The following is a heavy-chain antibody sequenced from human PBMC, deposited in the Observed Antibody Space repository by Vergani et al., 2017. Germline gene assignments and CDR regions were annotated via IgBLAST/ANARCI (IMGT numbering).Heavy chain of an antibody. V-gene: IGHV2-5*01. CDR3: ARIRLRGRLLWFGEYGDAFDI. Sequence: QITLKESGPTLVKPTQTLTLTCTFSGFSLSSSGLGVGWIRQPPGKALEWVVFIYWNDDKRYNPSLESRITITKDTSKNQVFLTLTIVDPVDSATYYCARIRLRGRLLWFGEYGDAFDIWGQGTMVTVSS. D-gene: IGHD3-10*01. CDR2: IYWNDDK. CDR1: GFSLSSSGLG. J-gene: IGHJ3*02.